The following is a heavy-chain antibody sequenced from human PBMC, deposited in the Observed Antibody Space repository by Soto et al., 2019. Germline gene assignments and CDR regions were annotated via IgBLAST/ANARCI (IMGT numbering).Heavy chain of an antibody. CDR2: IIPIFGTA. J-gene: IGHJ6*02. V-gene: IGHV1-69*13. D-gene: IGHD2-2*02. CDR3: ASGDIVVVPAAIFDYYYGMGV. Sequence: SVKVSCKASGGTFSSYAISWVRQAPGQGLEWMGGIIPIFGTANYAQKFQGRVTITADESTSTAYMELSSLRSEDTAVYYCASGDIVVVPAAIFDYYYGMGVWGQGTTVTVSS. CDR1: GGTFSSYA.